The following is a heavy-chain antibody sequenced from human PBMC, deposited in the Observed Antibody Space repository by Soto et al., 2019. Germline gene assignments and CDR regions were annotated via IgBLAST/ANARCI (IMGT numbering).Heavy chain of an antibody. V-gene: IGHV1-69*13. D-gene: IGHD2-2*01. Sequence: SVKVSCKASGGSFSNYVITWVREAPGQGLELMGGIIPIFGTANYAQKFQGRVTITADESTSTAYMELSSLRSDDTAVYYCARGGGDIVVVPAATKYNWFDPWGQGTLVTVYS. CDR3: ARGGGDIVVVPAATKYNWFDP. CDR1: GGSFSNYV. CDR2: IIPIFGTA. J-gene: IGHJ5*02.